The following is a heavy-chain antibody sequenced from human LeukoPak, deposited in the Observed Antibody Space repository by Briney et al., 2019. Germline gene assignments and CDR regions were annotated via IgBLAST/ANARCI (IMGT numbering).Heavy chain of an antibody. D-gene: IGHD3-3*01. CDR3: ASASNFGVVTAFDY. V-gene: IGHV4-39*01. CDR2: IYHDGIT. Sequence: SETLSLTCTVSGGSISSSSYYWGWIRQPPGKGLEWIGSIYHDGITYYNPSLKSRVTISVDTSKNQFSLKLSSVTAADTAVYYCASASNFGVVTAFDYWGQGTLVTVSS. CDR1: GGSISSSSYY. J-gene: IGHJ4*02.